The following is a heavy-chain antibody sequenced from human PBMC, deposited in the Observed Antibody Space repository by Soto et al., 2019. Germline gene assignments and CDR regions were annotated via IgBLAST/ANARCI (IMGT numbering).Heavy chain of an antibody. V-gene: IGHV3-33*08. J-gene: IGHJ4*02. CDR3: ARDVGLKYSGYDTPFFY. Sequence: GGSLRLSCAASGFTFSSYAMSWVRQAPGKGLEWVAVIWYDGSNKYYADSVKGRFTISRDNSKNTLYLQMNSLRAEDTAVYYCARDVGLKYSGYDTPFFYWGQGTLVTVSS. D-gene: IGHD5-12*01. CDR2: IWYDGSNK. CDR1: GFTFSSYA.